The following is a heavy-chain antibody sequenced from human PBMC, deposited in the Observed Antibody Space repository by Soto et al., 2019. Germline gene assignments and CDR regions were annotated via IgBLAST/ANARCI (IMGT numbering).Heavy chain of an antibody. J-gene: IGHJ6*02. D-gene: IGHD2-8*01. CDR3: AKNGQPPYYYYGMDV. V-gene: IGHV1-18*01. Sequence: QGQLVQSGAEVKKPGASVKVSCKASGYTFTRYGISWVRQAPGQGLEWMGWISGYNGDTKYAQKFQGRVTMTVDTSTTTAYMELRSLTSDDRAVYYCAKNGQPPYYYYGMDVWCQGTTVTVSS. CDR2: ISGYNGDT. CDR1: GYTFTRYG.